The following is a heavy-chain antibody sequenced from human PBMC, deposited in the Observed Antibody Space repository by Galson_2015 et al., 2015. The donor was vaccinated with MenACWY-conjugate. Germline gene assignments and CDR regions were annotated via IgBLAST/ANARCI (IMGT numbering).Heavy chain of an antibody. Sequence: SVKVSCKASGYTFTNYAMHWVRQAPGQRLKWMGWINAGNGNTKYSQKFQGRVTITSDTSASTAYMELSSLRSEDTAVYYCARERWVRGVFFDQWGQGTLVTVSS. CDR1: GYTFTNYA. CDR2: INAGNGNT. V-gene: IGHV1-3*01. D-gene: IGHD3-10*01. CDR3: ARERWVRGVFFDQ. J-gene: IGHJ4*02.